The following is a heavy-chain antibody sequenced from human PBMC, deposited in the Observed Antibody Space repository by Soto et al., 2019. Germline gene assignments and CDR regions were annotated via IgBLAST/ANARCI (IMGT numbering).Heavy chain of an antibody. CDR1: GYNFINYD. CDR2: MNQNSGKT. J-gene: IGHJ4*02. Sequence: QVQLVLSGAEVKKPGASVKVSCKASGYNFINYDINWVRQAPGQGLEWMGRMNQNSGKTGYGQKFQGRVTMTRNTSISTAYMELSSLRAEDTAVYYCARSPQDGGAAIDYWGQGTLVTVSS. CDR3: ARSPQDGGAAIDY. D-gene: IGHD2-21*01. V-gene: IGHV1-8*01.